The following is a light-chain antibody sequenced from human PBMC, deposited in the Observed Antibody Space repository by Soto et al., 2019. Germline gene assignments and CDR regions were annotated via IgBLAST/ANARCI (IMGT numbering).Light chain of an antibody. Sequence: QSVLTQPPSASGTPGQRVTISCSGSSSNLGSNYVYWYQQLPGTAPKLLIYRNNQRPSGVPDRFAGYKSGTSASLSISGLRSADEADYYCAAWDDSLSAPYVFGTGTQVNVL. CDR1: SSNLGSNY. CDR3: AAWDDSLSAPYV. V-gene: IGLV1-47*01. CDR2: RNN. J-gene: IGLJ1*01.